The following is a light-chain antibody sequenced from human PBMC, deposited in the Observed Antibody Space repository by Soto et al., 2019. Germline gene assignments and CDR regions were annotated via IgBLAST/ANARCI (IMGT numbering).Light chain of an antibody. CDR2: EVS. Sequence: DVVMTQTQLSLSVAPGQPASISCKSSQSLLHITGETFLFWYLQKPGQSPQLLIYEVSTRVSGVTDRFSGSGSGTDFTLEISRVETDDVGIDYCMQSTQLPPTFGQGTRLGIE. J-gene: IGKJ5*01. V-gene: IGKV2D-29*02. CDR1: QSLLHITGETF. CDR3: MQSTQLPPT.